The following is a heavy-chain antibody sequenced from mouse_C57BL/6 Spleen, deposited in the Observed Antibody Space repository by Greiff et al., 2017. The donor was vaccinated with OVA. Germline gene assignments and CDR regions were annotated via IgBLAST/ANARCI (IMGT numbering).Heavy chain of an antibody. D-gene: IGHD1-1*01. J-gene: IGHJ2*01. V-gene: IGHV1-69*01. CDR1: GYTFTSYW. CDR3: ARSGYGSSYYFDY. Sequence: QVQLKQPGAELVMPGASVKLSCKASGYTFTSYWMHWVKQRPGQGLEWIGEIDPSDSYTNYNQKFKGKSTLTVDKSSSTAYMQLSSLTSEDSAVYYCARSGYGSSYYFDYWGQGTTLTVSS. CDR2: IDPSDSYT.